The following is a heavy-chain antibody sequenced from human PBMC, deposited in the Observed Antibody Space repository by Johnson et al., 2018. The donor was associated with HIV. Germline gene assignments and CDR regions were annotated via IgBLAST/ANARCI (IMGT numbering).Heavy chain of an antibody. CDR3: TTDRDAFDI. V-gene: IGHV3-53*01. Sequence: VQLVESGGGLIQPGGSLRLSCAASGFTVSSNYMNWVRQAPGKGLEWVSLIYDGSNKYYADSEKGRFTISRDNSKNSLYLQMNSLRAEDTAVYYCTTDRDAFDIWGQGTMVTVSS. J-gene: IGHJ3*02. CDR2: IYDGSNK. CDR1: GFTVSSNY.